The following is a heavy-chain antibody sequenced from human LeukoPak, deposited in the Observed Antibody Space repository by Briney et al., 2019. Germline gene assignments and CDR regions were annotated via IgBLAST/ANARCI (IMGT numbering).Heavy chain of an antibody. CDR2: INTSGST. Sequence: PSETLSLTCTVSGGSITSGSDYWSWIRQPAGKGLEWIGRINTSGSTNYNPSLQSRVTISVDTSKNQFSLKLSSVTAADTAVYYCAREGAGYSSGWYEYYFDYWGQGTLVTVSS. D-gene: IGHD6-19*01. CDR1: GGSITSGSDY. V-gene: IGHV4-61*02. J-gene: IGHJ4*02. CDR3: AREGAGYSSGWYEYYFDY.